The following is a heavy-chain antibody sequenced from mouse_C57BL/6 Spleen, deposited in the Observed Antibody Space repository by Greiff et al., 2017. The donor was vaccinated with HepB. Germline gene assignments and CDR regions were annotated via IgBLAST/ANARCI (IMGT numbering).Heavy chain of an antibody. D-gene: IGHD2-4*01. V-gene: IGHV1-69*01. Sequence: QLQQPGAELVMPGASVKLSCKASGYTFTSYWMHWVKQRPGQGLEWIGEIDPSDSYTNYNQKFKGKSTLTVDKSSSTAYMQLSSLTSEDSAVYYCARNYDYDRGFDYWGQGTTLTVSS. CDR1: GYTFTSYW. J-gene: IGHJ2*01. CDR3: ARNYDYDRGFDY. CDR2: IDPSDSYT.